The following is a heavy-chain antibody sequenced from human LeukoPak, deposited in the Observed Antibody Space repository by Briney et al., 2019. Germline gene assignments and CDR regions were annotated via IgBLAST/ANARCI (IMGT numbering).Heavy chain of an antibody. CDR3: ARSYYDSSGYYPQNYYYMDV. J-gene: IGHJ6*03. V-gene: IGHV4-59*08. D-gene: IGHD3-22*01. CDR1: GGSISSYY. CDR2: IYYSGGT. Sequence: SETLSPTCTVSGGSISSYYWSWIRQPPGKGLEWIGYIYYSGGTNYNPSLKSRVTISVDTSKNQFSLKLSSVTAADTAVYYCARSYYDSSGYYPQNYYYMDVWGKGTTVTVSS.